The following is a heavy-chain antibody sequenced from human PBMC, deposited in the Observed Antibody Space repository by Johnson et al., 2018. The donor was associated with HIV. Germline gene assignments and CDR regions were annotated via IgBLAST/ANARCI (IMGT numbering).Heavy chain of an antibody. J-gene: IGHJ3*02. D-gene: IGHD1-26*01. Sequence: VQLVESGGGLAQPGGSLRLSCAASGFTFSDYYMSWIRQAPGKGLEWVSGINWNGDSTGYADSVKGRFTTSRDNAKNSLYLQMNSLRAEDTALYYCARAYMSSGSYYDAFDIWGQGTMVIVSS. CDR3: ARAYMSSGSYYDAFDI. CDR2: INWNGDST. CDR1: GFTFSDYY. V-gene: IGHV3-20*04.